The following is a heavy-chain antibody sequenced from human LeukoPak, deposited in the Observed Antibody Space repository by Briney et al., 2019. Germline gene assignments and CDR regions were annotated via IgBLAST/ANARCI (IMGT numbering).Heavy chain of an antibody. V-gene: IGHV3-7*01. Sequence: PGGSLRLSCAASGFAFSSNWMTWVRQAPGKGLEWVASIKQDGSEKYYVDSVKGRFTMSRDNAKNSLYLQMNSLRAEDTAVYYCARRGAASDAFDIWGQGTMVTVSS. CDR2: IKQDGSEK. J-gene: IGHJ3*02. CDR1: GFAFSSNW. D-gene: IGHD3-16*01. CDR3: ARRGAASDAFDI.